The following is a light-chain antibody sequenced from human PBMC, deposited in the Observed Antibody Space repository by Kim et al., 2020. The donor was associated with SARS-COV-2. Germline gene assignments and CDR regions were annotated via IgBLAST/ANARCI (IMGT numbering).Light chain of an antibody. V-gene: IGLV6-57*02. Sequence: GRTVTISCTGSSGSIASNHVQWYQQRPGSAPTTVIYEDNQSPSGVPDRFSGSIDSSSNSASLTISGLKTEDEADYYCQSYDSSNQVFGGGTQLTVL. CDR2: EDN. CDR3: QSYDSSNQV. J-gene: IGLJ3*02. CDR1: SGSIASNH.